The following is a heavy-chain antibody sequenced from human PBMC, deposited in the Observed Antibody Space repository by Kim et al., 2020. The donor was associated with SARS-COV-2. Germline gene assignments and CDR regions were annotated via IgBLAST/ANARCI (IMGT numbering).Heavy chain of an antibody. D-gene: IGHD3-3*01. CDR3: ARHRRGDFWGGFPDY. V-gene: IGHV4-39*01. Sequence: ADGSNTSTAYSWGGVRQPPGRGREWIGGVYYTGSAYYNPSLRSRVTISVDTSQSQFSLNLNSVTAADTAVYSCARHRRGDFWGGFPDYWVQG. J-gene: IGHJ1*01. CDR2: VYYTGSA. CDR1: DGSNTSTAYS.